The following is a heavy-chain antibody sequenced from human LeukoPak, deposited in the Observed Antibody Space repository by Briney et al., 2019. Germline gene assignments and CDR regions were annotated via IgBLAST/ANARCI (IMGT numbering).Heavy chain of an antibody. CDR3: ASNHPLCGGDCYIYYGMDV. CDR1: GGSISSGGYY. J-gene: IGHJ6*02. Sequence: NPSETLSLTCTVSGGSISSGGYYWSWIRQPPGKGLEWIGYIYYSGSTNYNPSLKSRVTISVDTSENQFSLKLSSVTAADTAVYYCASNHPLCGGDCYIYYGMDVWGQGTTVTVSS. D-gene: IGHD2-21*02. CDR2: IYYSGST. V-gene: IGHV4-61*08.